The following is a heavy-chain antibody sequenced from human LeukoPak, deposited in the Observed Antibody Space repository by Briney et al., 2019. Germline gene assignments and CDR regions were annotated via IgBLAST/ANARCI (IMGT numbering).Heavy chain of an antibody. J-gene: IGHJ4*02. D-gene: IGHD3-9*01. CDR2: ISYDGSNK. V-gene: IGHV3-30*12. CDR1: GFTFSSYG. CDR3: ARDWDYDILTGHLNPTLDY. Sequence: GGSLRLSCAASGFTFSSYGMHWVRQAPGKGLEWVAVISYDGSNKYYADSVKGRFTISRDNAKNSLYLQMNSLRAEDTAVYYCARDWDYDILTGHLNPTLDYWGQGTLVTVSS.